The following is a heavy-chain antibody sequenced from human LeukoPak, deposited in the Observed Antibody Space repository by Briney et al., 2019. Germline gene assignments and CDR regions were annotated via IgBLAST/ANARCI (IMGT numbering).Heavy chain of an antibody. J-gene: IGHJ4*02. D-gene: IGHD6-13*01. CDR3: ARDYERRGSSSVDY. Sequence: PGGSLRLSCAASGFTFSDYYMSWIRQAPGKGLEWVSYISDGYTMYYTDSVKGRFIISRDNAKNSLYLQMNSLRAEDTAVYYCARDYERRGSSSVDYWGQGTLVTVSS. CDR1: GFTFSDYY. CDR2: ISDGYTM. V-gene: IGHV3-69-1*02.